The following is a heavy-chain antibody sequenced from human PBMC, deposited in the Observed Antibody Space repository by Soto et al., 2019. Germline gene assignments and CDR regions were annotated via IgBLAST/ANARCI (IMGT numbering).Heavy chain of an antibody. D-gene: IGHD2-21*02. CDR3: ARRRQEGAYCGGDCYHDAFDI. CDR2: IYPGDSDT. Sequence: GESLKISCKGSGYSFTSYWIGWVRQMPGKGLEWMGIIYPGDSDTRYSPSFQGQVTTSADKSISTAYLQWSSLKASDTAMYYCARRRQEGAYCGGDCYHDAFDIWGQGTMVTVSS. CDR1: GYSFTSYW. J-gene: IGHJ3*02. V-gene: IGHV5-51*01.